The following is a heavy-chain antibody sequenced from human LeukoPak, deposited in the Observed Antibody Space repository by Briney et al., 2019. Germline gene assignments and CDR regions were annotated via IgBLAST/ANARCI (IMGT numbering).Heavy chain of an antibody. V-gene: IGHV4-59*01. D-gene: IGHD1-14*01. CDR1: GGSISGYY. CDR2: IYYSGHT. CDR3: ARGERPGLDY. J-gene: IGHJ4*02. Sequence: SETLPLTCTVSGGSISGYYWSWIRQPPGKGLEWVGYIYYSGHTNYNPSLKSRVTISVDTSKNQFSLRLISVTAADTAVYYCARGERPGLDYWGQGTLVAVSS.